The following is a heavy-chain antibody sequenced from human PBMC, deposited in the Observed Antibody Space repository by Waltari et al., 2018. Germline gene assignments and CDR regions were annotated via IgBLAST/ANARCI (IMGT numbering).Heavy chain of an antibody. CDR2: VNPNSGNT. V-gene: IGHV1-8*01. CDR3: ARGGDIVVVPADYYGMDV. J-gene: IGHJ6*02. CDR1: GYTFTSYD. Sequence: QVQLVQSGAEVKKPGASVKVSCKASGYTFTSYDINWVRQATGQGLEWMGWVNPNSGNTGYAQKFQGRVTMTRNTSISTAYMELSSLRSEDTAVYYCARGGDIVVVPADYYGMDVWGQGTTVTVSS. D-gene: IGHD2-2*01.